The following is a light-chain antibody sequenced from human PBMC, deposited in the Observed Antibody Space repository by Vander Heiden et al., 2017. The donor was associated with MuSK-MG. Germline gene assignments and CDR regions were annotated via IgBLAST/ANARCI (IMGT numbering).Light chain of an antibody. CDR2: DAS. Sequence: EIVLTQSPATLSLSPGERATLSCRASQSVSSYLAWYQQKPGQAPRLLIYDASNRATGIPARFSGSGSGTDFTLTISSLEPEDFAVYYCQQRSNWPRMYTFGQGTKLXIK. V-gene: IGKV3-11*01. J-gene: IGKJ2*01. CDR3: QQRSNWPRMYT. CDR1: QSVSSY.